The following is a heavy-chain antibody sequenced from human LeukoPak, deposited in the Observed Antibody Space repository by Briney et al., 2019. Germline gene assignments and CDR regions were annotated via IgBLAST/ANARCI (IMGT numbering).Heavy chain of an antibody. D-gene: IGHD6-19*01. CDR3: ARGPLPNTGIAVAPPYYYYYGMDV. Sequence: SETLSLTCTVSGGSVSSGSYYWSWIQQPPGTGLEWIGYIYYSGSTSYNPSLKSRVTISVDTSKNQFSLKLSSVTAADTAVYYCARGPLPNTGIAVAPPYYYYYGMDVWGQGTTVTVSS. CDR1: GGSVSSGSYY. J-gene: IGHJ6*02. CDR2: IYYSGST. V-gene: IGHV4-61*01.